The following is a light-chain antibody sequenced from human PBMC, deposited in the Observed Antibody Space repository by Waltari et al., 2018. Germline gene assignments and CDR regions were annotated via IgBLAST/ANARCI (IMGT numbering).Light chain of an antibody. J-gene: IGKJ4*01. V-gene: IGKV3-11*01. CDR2: DAS. CDR1: QSVSRY. Sequence: EIVLTQSPATLFLSPGERATLSCRASQSVSRYLAWYQQQPVQAPRLLIYDASNRAPGIPARFSGSGSGTDFTLTVSSLEPEDFAVYYCQQRTNWLTFGGGTKVEIK. CDR3: QQRTNWLT.